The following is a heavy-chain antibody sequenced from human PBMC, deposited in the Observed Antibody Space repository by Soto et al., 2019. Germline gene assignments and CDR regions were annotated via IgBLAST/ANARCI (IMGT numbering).Heavy chain of an antibody. Sequence: QITLKESGPTLVKPTQTLTLTCTFSGFSLSTSGVGVGWIRQPPGKALEWLALIYWDDDKRYNPSLKNRITITKDTPKNQVVLTMTTLDPVDTATYYCARDSSGYYGFDYWGQGTLVTVSS. V-gene: IGHV2-5*02. J-gene: IGHJ4*02. CDR2: IYWDDDK. CDR3: ARDSSGYYGFDY. D-gene: IGHD3-22*01. CDR1: GFSLSTSGVG.